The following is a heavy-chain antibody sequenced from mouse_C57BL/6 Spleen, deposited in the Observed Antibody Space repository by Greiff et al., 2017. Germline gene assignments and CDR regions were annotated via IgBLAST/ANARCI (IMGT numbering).Heavy chain of an antibody. V-gene: IGHV1-81*01. J-gene: IGHJ3*01. CDR1: GYTFTSYG. CDR3: ARWNYYGSSGPFAY. D-gene: IGHD1-1*01. CDR2: IYPRSGNT. Sequence: VQLKQSGAELARPGASVKLSCKASGYTFTSYGISWVKQRTGQGLEWIGEIYPRSGNTYYNEKFKGKATLTADKSSSTAYMELRSLTSEDSAVXFCARWNYYGSSGPFAYWGQGTLVTVSA.